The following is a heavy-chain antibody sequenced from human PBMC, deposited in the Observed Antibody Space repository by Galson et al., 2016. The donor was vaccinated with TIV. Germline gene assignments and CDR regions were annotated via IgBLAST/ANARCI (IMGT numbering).Heavy chain of an antibody. CDR1: GGSVSRYY. D-gene: IGHD5-18*01. V-gene: IGHV4-4*07. J-gene: IGHJ4*02. CDR2: IFTDGTT. Sequence: LSLTCSVSGGSVSRYYWSWVRQSPGKGLEWIGRIFTDGTTTYNPSLKSRVAISVDTSRRQLSLRLRSVTAADTALYYCATVNTNSRKYFDYWGQGIQVTVS. CDR3: ATVNTNSRKYFDY.